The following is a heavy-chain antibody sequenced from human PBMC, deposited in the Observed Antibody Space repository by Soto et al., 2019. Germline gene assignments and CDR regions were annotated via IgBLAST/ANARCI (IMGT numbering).Heavy chain of an antibody. CDR2: IYYSGST. Sequence: SETLSLTCTVSGGSVSSGSYYWSWIRQPPGKGLEWIGYIYYSGSTNYSPSLKSRVTISVDTSKNQFSLKLSSVTAADTAVYYCARGSSGYYRDYWGQGTLVTVSS. D-gene: IGHD3-22*01. J-gene: IGHJ4*02. CDR3: ARGSSGYYRDY. CDR1: GGSVSSGSYY. V-gene: IGHV4-61*01.